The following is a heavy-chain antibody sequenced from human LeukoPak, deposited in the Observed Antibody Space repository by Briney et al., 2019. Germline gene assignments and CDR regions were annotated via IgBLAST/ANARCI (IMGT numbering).Heavy chain of an antibody. D-gene: IGHD3-9*01. J-gene: IGHJ4*02. CDR1: GFTFSSDS. Sequence: GGSLRLSCAASGFTFSSDSMNGVRQTPGKGREWVSSISSIGNYIYYADSVKGRFTISRNSAKNSLYLQMNSLRAEDTAVYYCARDPMTGSFDYWGQGTLVTVSS. V-gene: IGHV3-21*01. CDR2: ISSIGNYI. CDR3: ARDPMTGSFDY.